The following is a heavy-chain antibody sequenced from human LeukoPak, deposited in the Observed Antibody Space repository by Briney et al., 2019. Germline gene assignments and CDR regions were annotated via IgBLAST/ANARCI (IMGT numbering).Heavy chain of an antibody. CDR1: GGSFSAYY. V-gene: IGHV4-34*01. D-gene: IGHD4-17*01. CDR2: INHSGST. J-gene: IGHJ4*02. Sequence: KPSQTLSLTCAVHGGSFSAYYWSWVRQPPGKGLEWIGEINHSGSTNYNPSLKSRVTISADTSREKFSLNLSSVTAADTAVYYFVMTTVTGVDYWGQGTLVTVSS. CDR3: VMTTVTGVDY.